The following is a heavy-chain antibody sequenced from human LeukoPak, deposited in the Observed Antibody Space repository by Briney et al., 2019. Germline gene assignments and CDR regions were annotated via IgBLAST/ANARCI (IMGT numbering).Heavy chain of an antibody. CDR1: GFTFSSSA. V-gene: IGHV3-48*02. D-gene: IGHD2-2*01. CDR3: AREHSSTWSYDY. Sequence: GGSLRLSCAASGFTFSSSAMSWVRQVPGKGLEWVSYISGASSVTYYADTVKGRFTISRDNAKNSLYLQMNNLRDEDTAVYYCAREHSSTWSYDYWGQGTLVIVTS. CDR2: ISGASSVT. J-gene: IGHJ4*02.